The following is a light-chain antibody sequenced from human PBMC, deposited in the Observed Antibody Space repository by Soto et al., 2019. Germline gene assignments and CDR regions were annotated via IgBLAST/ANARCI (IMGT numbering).Light chain of an antibody. CDR1: QSISFY. J-gene: IGKJ5*01. CDR3: QQSYSTPIN. Sequence: DIQMTQSPSSLSASVGDRVTITCRASQSISFYLNWYQQKPGNAPKVLIYAASNLQTGVPSRFSGSGAGTDFTLTINSLQTEDFATYSCQQSYSTPINFGQGTRLEIK. V-gene: IGKV1-39*01. CDR2: AAS.